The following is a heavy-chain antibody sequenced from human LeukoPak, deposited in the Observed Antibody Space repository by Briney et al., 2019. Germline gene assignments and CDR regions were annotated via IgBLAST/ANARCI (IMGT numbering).Heavy chain of an antibody. CDR3: ARQGSGRYYPAEGRVDY. V-gene: IGHV1-46*03. CDR2: INPSVGGT. D-gene: IGHD3-10*01. J-gene: IGHJ4*02. CDR1: GYGFTSYY. Sequence: GASVKVSCKAFGYGFTSYYIHWVRQAPGQGLEWMGIINPSVGGTTYARKFQGRVTMTRDTSTSTVYMELSSLRSEDTAVYYCARQGSGRYYPAEGRVDYWGQGTLVTVSS.